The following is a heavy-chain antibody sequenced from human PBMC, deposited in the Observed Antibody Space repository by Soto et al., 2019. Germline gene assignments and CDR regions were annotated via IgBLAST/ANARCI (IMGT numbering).Heavy chain of an antibody. CDR1: GGTFSSYA. Sequence: QVQLVQTGAAVKKPGSSVKVSCKASGGTFSSYAISWVRQAPGQGLEWMGGIIPILGTANSAQKFQGRVTITADESTSTAYMEMSILRSEDTAVYYCSREYGDPEISRFDYWVQGTLVTVSS. D-gene: IGHD4-17*01. J-gene: IGHJ4*02. V-gene: IGHV1-69*01. CDR2: IIPILGTA. CDR3: SREYGDPEISRFDY.